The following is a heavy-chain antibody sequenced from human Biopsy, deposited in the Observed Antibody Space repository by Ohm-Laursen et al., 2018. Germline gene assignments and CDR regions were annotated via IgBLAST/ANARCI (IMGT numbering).Heavy chain of an antibody. V-gene: IGHV4-59*01. D-gene: IGHD3-22*01. Sequence: GTLSLTCTVSGDSISSYYWSWIRQPPGKGLEWIGYVYYTGSTDYNPSLQSRVTISVDASKNHFSLRLRSVTPADTAIYYCARDRGYYSDRTVPGYFDLWGRGTLVTVSS. CDR1: GDSISSYY. CDR3: ARDRGYYSDRTVPGYFDL. J-gene: IGHJ2*01. CDR2: VYYTGST.